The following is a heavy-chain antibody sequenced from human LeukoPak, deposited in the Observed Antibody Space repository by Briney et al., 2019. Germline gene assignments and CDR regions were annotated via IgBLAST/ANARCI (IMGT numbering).Heavy chain of an antibody. Sequence: GGSLRLSCAASGFTFDDYGMNWVRQAPGKGLEWVSGINWNGGSTGYADSVKGRFTISRDNAKNSLYLQMNSLRAEDTALYYCAKTYYYDSSGYWFDYWGQGTPVTVSS. J-gene: IGHJ4*02. D-gene: IGHD3-22*01. V-gene: IGHV3-20*04. CDR1: GFTFDDYG. CDR3: AKTYYYDSSGYWFDY. CDR2: INWNGGST.